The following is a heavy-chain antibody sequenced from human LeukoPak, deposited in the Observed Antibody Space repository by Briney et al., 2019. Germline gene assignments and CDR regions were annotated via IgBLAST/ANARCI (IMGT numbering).Heavy chain of an antibody. J-gene: IGHJ6*03. CDR3: ARSIDSSGYMDV. CDR2: MNPNSGNT. Sequence: ASVKVSCKASGYTFTSYEINWVRQATGQGLEWMGWMNPNSGNTGYAQKFQGRVTMTKNTSTGTAYMELSSLRSEDTAVYYCARSIDSSGYMDVWGKGTTVTVSS. D-gene: IGHD3-22*01. V-gene: IGHV1-8*01. CDR1: GYTFTSYE.